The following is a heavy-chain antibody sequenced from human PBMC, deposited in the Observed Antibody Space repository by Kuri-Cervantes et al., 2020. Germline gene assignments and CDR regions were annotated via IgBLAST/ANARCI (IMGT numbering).Heavy chain of an antibody. CDR3: TRPQPPDY. J-gene: IGHJ4*02. CDR2: IRSKANSYAT. V-gene: IGHV3-73*01. CDR1: GFTFSGSA. Sequence: GESLKISCAASGFTFSGSAMHLVREASGKGLEWVGRIRSKANSYATAYAASVKGRFTISRDDSKNTAYLQMNGLKTEDSAVYYCTRPQPPDYWGQGTLVTVSS.